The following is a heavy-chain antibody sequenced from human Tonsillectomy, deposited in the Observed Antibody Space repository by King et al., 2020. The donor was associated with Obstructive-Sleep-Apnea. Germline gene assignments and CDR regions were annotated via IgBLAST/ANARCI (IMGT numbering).Heavy chain of an antibody. J-gene: IGHJ4*02. V-gene: IGHV3-9*01. CDR2: ISWNSGTI. CDR3: AKGYYATNGYYFDY. Sequence: VQLVESGGGLMQPGRSLRLSCAASGFTFDDYAMHWVRQAPGKGLEWVSGISWNSGTIGYADSVKGRFTISRDNAKNSLYLQMNSLRAEDTAFYYCAKGYYATNGYYFDYWGQGTLVTVSS. D-gene: IGHD2-8*01. CDR1: GFTFDDYA.